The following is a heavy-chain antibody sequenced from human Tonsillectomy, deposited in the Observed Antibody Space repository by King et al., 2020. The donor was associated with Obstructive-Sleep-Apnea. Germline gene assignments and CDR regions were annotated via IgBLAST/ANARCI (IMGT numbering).Heavy chain of an antibody. J-gene: IGHJ6*02. D-gene: IGHD3-22*01. Sequence: QLVQSGGGVVQPGRSLRLSCAASGFTFNIYGMHWVRQAPGKGLEWVAVIWDDGSNRYYAESVKGRFTVSRDNSKKMLYLQMNSLRAEDTAVYYCTRYYFDSSGFGGMDVWGQGTTVTVSS. CDR1: GFTFNIYG. CDR2: IWDDGSNR. V-gene: IGHV3-33*01. CDR3: TRYYFDSSGFGGMDV.